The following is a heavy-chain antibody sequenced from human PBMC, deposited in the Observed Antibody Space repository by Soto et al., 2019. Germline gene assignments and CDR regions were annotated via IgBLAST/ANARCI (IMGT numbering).Heavy chain of an antibody. CDR1: AGSFSHYY. CDR2: IKHGGSI. D-gene: IGHD6-19*01. V-gene: IGHV4-34*01. J-gene: IGHJ3*02. Sequence: QVQQQPWGAGRLEPSETLSLTCTVYAGSFSHYYWNWIRQSPGKGLERIGKIKHGGSISYNPSLRSRGSISVDMSKTQLSLTLSSVNAADTAVYYCARGGSSDWQVALDIWGQGTMVPVPS. CDR3: ARGGSSDWQVALDI.